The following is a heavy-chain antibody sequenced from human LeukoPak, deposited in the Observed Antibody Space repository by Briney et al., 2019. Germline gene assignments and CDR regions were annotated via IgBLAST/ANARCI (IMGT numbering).Heavy chain of an antibody. D-gene: IGHD2-15*01. CDR2: IYSSGTP. J-gene: IGHJ4*02. CDR3: ARGITNIAVGDY. Sequence: GGSLRLSSAASGFTVSNNYMSWVRPAPGKGLEWVSIIYSSGTPYYADSVKGRFTISRDNSKHTLFLQMSSLRAEDTAVYYCARGITNIAVGDYWGQGALVTVSS. CDR1: GFTVSNNY. V-gene: IGHV3-53*01.